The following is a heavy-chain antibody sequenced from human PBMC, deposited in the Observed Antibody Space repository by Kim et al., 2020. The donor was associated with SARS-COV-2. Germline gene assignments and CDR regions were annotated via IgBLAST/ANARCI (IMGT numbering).Heavy chain of an antibody. J-gene: IGHJ4*02. CDR1: GFTFDDYA. D-gene: IGHD3-22*01. Sequence: GGSLRLSCAASGFTFDDYAMHWVRQAPGKGLEWVSGISWNSGSIGYADSVKGRFTISRDNAKNSLYLQMNSLRAEDTALYYCAKDIMGDDSSGFDYWGQGTLVTVSS. V-gene: IGHV3-9*01. CDR3: AKDIMGDDSSGFDY. CDR2: ISWNSGSI.